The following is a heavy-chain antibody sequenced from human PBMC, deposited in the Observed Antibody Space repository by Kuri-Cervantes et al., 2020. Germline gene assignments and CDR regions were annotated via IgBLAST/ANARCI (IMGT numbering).Heavy chain of an antibody. CDR3: AKHKISVGRGEIDP. CDR1: GFTFSSYA. V-gene: IGHV3-23*03. Sequence: GGSLRLSCAASGFTFSSYAMSWVRQSPGKGLEWVSVMYSGGTTYYADSVKGRFTISRDNSKNTLYLQMNTLRAEDTAMYYCAKHKISVGRGEIDPWGQGTLVTVSS. CDR2: MYSGGTT. J-gene: IGHJ5*02. D-gene: IGHD3-10*01.